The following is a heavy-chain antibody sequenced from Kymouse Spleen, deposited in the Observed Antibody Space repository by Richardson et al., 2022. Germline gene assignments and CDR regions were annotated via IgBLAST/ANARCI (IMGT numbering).Heavy chain of an antibody. CDR2: IRSKANSYAT. Sequence: EVQLVESGGGLVQPGGSLKLSCAASGFTFSGSAMHWVRQASGKGLEWVGRIRSKANSYATAYAASVKGRFTISRDDSKNTAYLQMNSLKTEDTAVYYCTRHPPEYSSSSGLGDVWGQGTTVTVSS. D-gene: IGHD6-6*01. J-gene: IGHJ6*02. V-gene: IGHV3-73*02. CDR1: GFTFSGSA. CDR3: TRHPPEYSSSSGLGDV.